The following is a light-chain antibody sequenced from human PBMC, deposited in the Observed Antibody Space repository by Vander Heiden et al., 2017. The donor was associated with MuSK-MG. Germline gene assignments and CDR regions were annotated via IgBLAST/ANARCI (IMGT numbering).Light chain of an antibody. CDR2: AAS. CDR3: QKYNGAPWP. CDR1: QGISTY. Sequence: DIQMTQSPSSLSASVGDRVTITCRASQGISTYLAWYQQKPGKVPKLLIYAASTLQSGVPSRFSGSGSGTEFTLTISSLQPEDVATYYCQKYNGAPWPFGQGTRVEIK. V-gene: IGKV1-27*01. J-gene: IGKJ1*01.